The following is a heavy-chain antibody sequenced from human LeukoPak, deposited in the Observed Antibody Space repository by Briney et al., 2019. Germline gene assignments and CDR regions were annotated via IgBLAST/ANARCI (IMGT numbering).Heavy chain of an antibody. CDR1: DGSISNYY. J-gene: IGHJ5*02. V-gene: IGHV4-59*01. D-gene: IGHD1-1*01. CDR2: IYYSGST. Sequence: SETLSLTCTVSDGSISNYYWTWIRQPPGKELEWIGYIYYSGSTKTNPSLKSRVTISVDTSKDQFSLKLSSVTAADTAVYFCARETLEGKFDPWGQGTLVTVFS. CDR3: ARETLEGKFDP.